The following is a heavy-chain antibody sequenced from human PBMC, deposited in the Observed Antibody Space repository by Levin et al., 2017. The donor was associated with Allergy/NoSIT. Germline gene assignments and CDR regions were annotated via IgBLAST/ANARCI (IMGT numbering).Heavy chain of an antibody. CDR1: WDSVSSTSAA. CDR2: TYYRSKWYN. CDR3: ARAESRIAARPGQFDY. V-gene: IGHV6-1*01. D-gene: IGHD6-6*01. Sequence: SQTLSLTCAISWDSVSSTSAAWNWIRQSPSRGLEWLGRTYYRSKWYNDYAVSVKSRITINPDTSKNQFSLQLNSVTPEDTAVYYCARAESRIAARPGQFDYWGQGTLVTVSS. J-gene: IGHJ4*02.